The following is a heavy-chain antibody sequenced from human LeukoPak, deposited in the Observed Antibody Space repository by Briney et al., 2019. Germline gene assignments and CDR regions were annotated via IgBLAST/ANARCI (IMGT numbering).Heavy chain of an antibody. J-gene: IGHJ4*02. CDR3: AKEDGFYGSGSYYSTDFDY. CDR1: GFTFSSYG. CDR2: ISYDGSNK. V-gene: IGHV3-30*18. Sequence: GGSLRLSCAACGFTFSSYGMLWVRQAPGKGLVWVAVISYDGSNKYYADSVKGRFTISRDNSKNTLYLQMNSLRAEDTAVYYCAKEDGFYGSGSYYSTDFDYWGQGTLVTVSS. D-gene: IGHD3-10*01.